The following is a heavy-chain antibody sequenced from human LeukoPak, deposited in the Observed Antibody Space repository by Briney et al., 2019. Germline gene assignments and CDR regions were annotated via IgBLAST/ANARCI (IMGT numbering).Heavy chain of an antibody. CDR1: GGSISSYY. J-gene: IGHJ4*01. D-gene: IGHD1-1*01. V-gene: IGHV4-59*08. CDR3: ARHMGLGYTYFYPYFDY. Sequence: SETLSLTCTASGGSISSYYWSWIRQPPGKGLEWIGYIYYSGSTNYNPSLKRRVTISVDTSKNQFSLKLSSVTAADTAVYYCARHMGLGYTYFYPYFDYWGQGTLVTVSS. CDR2: IYYSGST.